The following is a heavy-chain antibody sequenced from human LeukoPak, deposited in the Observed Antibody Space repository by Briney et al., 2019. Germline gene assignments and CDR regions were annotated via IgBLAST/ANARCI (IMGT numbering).Heavy chain of an antibody. CDR1: GGSISSYY. J-gene: IGHJ4*02. Sequence: SETLSLTCTVSGGSISSYYRSWIRQPPGKGLEWIGYIYYSGSTNYNPSLKSRVTISVDTSKNQFSLKLSSVTAADTAVYYCARESYGSGSYYDHWGQGTLVTVSS. D-gene: IGHD3-10*01. CDR3: ARESYGSGSYYDH. CDR2: IYYSGST. V-gene: IGHV4-59*01.